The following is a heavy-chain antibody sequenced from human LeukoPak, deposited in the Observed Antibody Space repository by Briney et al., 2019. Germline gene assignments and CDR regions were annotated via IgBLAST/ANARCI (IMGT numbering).Heavy chain of an antibody. V-gene: IGHV3-53*01. Sequence: GGSLRLSCAASGLIASSNHMSWVRQAPGKGLEWVSVIYSGGSTSYADSVKGRFTVSRDDSKNTVYLQMSSLRVEDTAVYYCANEGGPQDFWGQGTLVTVSS. CDR3: ANEGGPQDF. D-gene: IGHD3-16*01. CDR2: IYSGGST. J-gene: IGHJ4*02. CDR1: GLIASSNH.